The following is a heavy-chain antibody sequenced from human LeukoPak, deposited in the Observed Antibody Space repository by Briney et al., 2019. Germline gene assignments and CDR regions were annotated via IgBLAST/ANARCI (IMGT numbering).Heavy chain of an antibody. J-gene: IGHJ4*02. CDR3: ARAMCSSTVCYHGGWGYGSGSYTRREGYFDY. V-gene: IGHV3-30*04. Sequence: GGSLRLSCAASGFTFSTYAMHWVRQAPGKGLEWVALISYDGRNMYYADSVKGRLTISRDSSKSTLHLQMNSLRAEDTAVYYCARAMCSSTVCYHGGWGYGSGSYTRREGYFDYWGQGTLVTVSS. CDR1: GFTFSTYA. CDR2: ISYDGRNM. D-gene: IGHD3-10*01.